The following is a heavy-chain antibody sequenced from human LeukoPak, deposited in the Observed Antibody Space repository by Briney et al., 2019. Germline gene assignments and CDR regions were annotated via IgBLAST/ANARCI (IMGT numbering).Heavy chain of an antibody. D-gene: IGHD1-26*01. J-gene: IGHJ3*01. CDR1: GFTFSSYA. CDR2: ISYDGSNK. CDR3: ARDGSYSVFNF. V-gene: IGHV3-30-3*01. Sequence: GGSLRLSCAASGFTFSSYAMHWVRQAPGKGLEWVAVISYDGSNKYYADSVKGRFTISRDNSKNTLYLQMNSLRAEDTAVYYCARDGSYSVFNFWGQGKMVPVFS.